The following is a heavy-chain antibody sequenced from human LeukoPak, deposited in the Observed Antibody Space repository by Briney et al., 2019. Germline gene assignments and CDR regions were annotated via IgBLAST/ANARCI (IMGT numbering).Heavy chain of an antibody. D-gene: IGHD6-13*01. CDR3: ANSPSSSSPSVG. Sequence: GGSLRLSCAASGFSVSSNYMSWVRQAPGKGLEWVSIIYSGFSTYYADSVQGRFTISRDNAKNSLYLQMNSLRAEDTAVYYCANSPSSSSPSVGWGQGTLVTVSS. CDR2: IYSGFST. J-gene: IGHJ4*02. V-gene: IGHV3-53*01. CDR1: GFSVSSNY.